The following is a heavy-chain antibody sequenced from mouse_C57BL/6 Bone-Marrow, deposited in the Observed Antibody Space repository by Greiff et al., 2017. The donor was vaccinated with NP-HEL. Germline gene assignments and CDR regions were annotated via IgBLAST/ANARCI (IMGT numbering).Heavy chain of an antibody. CDR2: IDPANGNT. CDR3: ASHKTGTGDYYAMDY. D-gene: IGHD4-1*01. J-gene: IGHJ4*01. V-gene: IGHV14-3*01. Sequence: VHVKQSVAELVRPGASVKLSCTASGFNIKNTYMHWVKQRPEQGLEWIGRIDPANGNTKYAPKFQGKATITADTSSNTAYLQLSSLTSEDTAIYYCASHKTGTGDYYAMDYWGQGTSVTVS. CDR1: GFNIKNTY.